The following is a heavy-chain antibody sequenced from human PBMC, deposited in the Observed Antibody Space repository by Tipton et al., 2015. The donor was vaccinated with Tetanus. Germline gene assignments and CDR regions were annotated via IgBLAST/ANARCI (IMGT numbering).Heavy chain of an antibody. D-gene: IGHD3-16*01. CDR3: ARIVRMGDFSFFDS. Sequence: TLSLTCTVSGDSVSSGGYDWGSIRESPGKGLELIGYISNTGSTSYNPSLQSRVSMSVDTSKNQFSLRLSSVTAADTAVYHCARIVRMGDFSFFDSWGLGTLVTVPS. J-gene: IGHJ4*02. V-gene: IGHV4-61*08. CDR1: GDSVSSGGYD. CDR2: ISNTGST.